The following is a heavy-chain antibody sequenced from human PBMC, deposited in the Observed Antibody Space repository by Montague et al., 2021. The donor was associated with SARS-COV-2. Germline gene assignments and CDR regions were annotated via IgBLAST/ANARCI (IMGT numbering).Heavy chain of an antibody. Sequence: SLRLSCAASGFTVSSTYMNWVRQAPGKGLEWVSVIYRGGSTYYADSVKGRFTISRDNSKNTLYLQMNCLRAEDTAVYYCARDAEGIAARRSDAFDIWGQGTMVTVSS. CDR3: ARDAEGIAARRSDAFDI. D-gene: IGHD6-6*01. V-gene: IGHV3-53*01. CDR2: IYRGGST. J-gene: IGHJ3*02. CDR1: GFTVSSTY.